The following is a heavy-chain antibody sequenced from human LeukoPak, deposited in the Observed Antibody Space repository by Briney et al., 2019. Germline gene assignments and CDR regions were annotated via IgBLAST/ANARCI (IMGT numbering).Heavy chain of an antibody. V-gene: IGHV3-30*18. D-gene: IGHD4-17*01. CDR1: GFTFSSYG. CDR2: IPYDGSNK. CDR3: AKDTGGYGDLTFVY. Sequence: GRSLRLSCAASGFTFSSYGMHWVRQAPGKGLEWVAVIPYDGSNKYYADSVKGRFTISRDNSKNTLYLQMNSLRAEDTAVYYCAKDTGGYGDLTFVYWGQGTLVTVSS. J-gene: IGHJ4*02.